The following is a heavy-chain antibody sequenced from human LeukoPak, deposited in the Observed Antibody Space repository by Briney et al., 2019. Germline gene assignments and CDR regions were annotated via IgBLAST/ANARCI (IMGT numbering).Heavy chain of an antibody. CDR2: INPNSGGT. D-gene: IGHD3-22*01. J-gene: IGHJ4*02. CDR3: ARSPKYYYDSSGYHKAVYFDY. V-gene: IGHV1-2*02. CDR1: GYTFTSYD. Sequence: ASVKVSCKASGYTFTSYDINWVRQAPGQGLEWMGWINPNSGGTNYAQKFQGRVTMTRDTSISTAYMELSRLRSDDTAVYYCARSPKYYYDSSGYHKAVYFDYWGQGTLVTVSS.